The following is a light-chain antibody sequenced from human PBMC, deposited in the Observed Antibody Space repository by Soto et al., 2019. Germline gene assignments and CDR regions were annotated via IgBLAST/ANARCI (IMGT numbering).Light chain of an antibody. CDR2: ATS. CDR1: QGIAPY. V-gene: IGKV1-27*01. J-gene: IGKJ4*01. Sequence: DVQMTQSPSSLSAFVGDRVTITCRASQGIAPYLAWFQQKPGKVPKLLIYATSTFQSGVPSRFSGSGSGPDFTLTLNILQPEDVGTYYCQKYNSAPLTFGGGTKVEIK. CDR3: QKYNSAPLT.